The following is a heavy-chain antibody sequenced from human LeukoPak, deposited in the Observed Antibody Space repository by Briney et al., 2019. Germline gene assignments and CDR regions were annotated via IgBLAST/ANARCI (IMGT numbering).Heavy chain of an antibody. CDR2: ISSSSSTI. D-gene: IGHD1-26*01. CDR3: ARDPRAGGATTYFDY. CDR1: GFTFSSYG. Sequence: GGSLRLSCAASGFTFSSYGMHWVRQAPGKGLEWVSYISSSSSTIYYADSVKGRFTISRDNAKNSLYLQMNSLRAEDTAVYYCARDPRAGGATTYFDYWGQGTLVTVSS. V-gene: IGHV3-48*01. J-gene: IGHJ4*02.